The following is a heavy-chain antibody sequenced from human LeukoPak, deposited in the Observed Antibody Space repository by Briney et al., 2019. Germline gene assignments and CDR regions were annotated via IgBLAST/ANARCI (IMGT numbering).Heavy chain of an antibody. Sequence: GGSLRLSCAASGFTFSSYGMHWVRQAPGKGLEWVAVISYDGSNKYYADSVKGRFTISRDNSKNTLYLQMNSLRAEDTAVYYCAKDPPTYYYDSSGYPMPSDWGQGTLVTVSS. J-gene: IGHJ4*02. CDR1: GFTFSSYG. V-gene: IGHV3-30*18. D-gene: IGHD3-22*01. CDR2: ISYDGSNK. CDR3: AKDPPTYYYDSSGYPMPSD.